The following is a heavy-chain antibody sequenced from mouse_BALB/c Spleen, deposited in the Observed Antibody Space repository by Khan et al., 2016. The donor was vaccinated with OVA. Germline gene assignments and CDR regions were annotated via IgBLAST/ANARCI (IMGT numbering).Heavy chain of an antibody. CDR2: ISSGGSYT. Sequence: EVKLEESGGGLVKPGGSLKLFCAASGFTFSNYAMSWVRQTPEKRLEWVATISSGGSYTYYPDSVQGRFTISRDNAKNTLYLQMSSLRSEDTAIYYCARELFATVVATPFAYWGQGTLVTVSA. V-gene: IGHV5-9-3*01. J-gene: IGHJ3*01. CDR3: ARELFATVVATPFAY. CDR1: GFTFSNYA. D-gene: IGHD1-1*01.